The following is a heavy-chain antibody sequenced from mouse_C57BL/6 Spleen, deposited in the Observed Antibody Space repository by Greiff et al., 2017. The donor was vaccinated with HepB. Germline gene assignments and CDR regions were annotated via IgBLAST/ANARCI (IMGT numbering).Heavy chain of an antibody. V-gene: IGHV1-61*01. CDR3: AREMVFAGFAY. CDR2: IYPSDSET. J-gene: IGHJ3*01. Sequence: QVQLQQPGAELVRPGSSVKLSCKASGYTFTSYWMDWVKQRPGQGLEWIGNIYPSDSETHYNQKFKDKATLTVDKSSSTAYMQLSSLTSEDSAVYYCAREMVFAGFAYWGQGTLVTVSA. D-gene: IGHD2-1*01. CDR1: GYTFTSYW.